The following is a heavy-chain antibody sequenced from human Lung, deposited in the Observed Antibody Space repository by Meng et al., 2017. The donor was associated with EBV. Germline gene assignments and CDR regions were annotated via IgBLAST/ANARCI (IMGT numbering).Heavy chain of an antibody. J-gene: IGHJ4*02. CDR1: GGSISSGGYY. Sequence: VHLQEACPGLVKPSQTLSLTCTVSGGSISSGGYYWSWIRQHPGTGLEWTGYIYYSGSTYYNPSLKNRVTISVDTSKNQFSLKLSSVTAADTAVYYCATGRIGLLWFGELGYWGQGTLVTVSS. V-gene: IGHV4-31*03. CDR3: ATGRIGLLWFGELGY. D-gene: IGHD3-10*01. CDR2: IYYSGST.